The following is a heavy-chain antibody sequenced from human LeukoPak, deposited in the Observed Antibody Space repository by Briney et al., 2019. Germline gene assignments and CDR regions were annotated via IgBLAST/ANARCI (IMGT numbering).Heavy chain of an antibody. J-gene: IGHJ4*02. Sequence: ASVKVSCKASGYTFTGYYMHWVRQAPGQGLEWMGWINPNSGGTNYAQKFRGRVTMTRDTSISTAYMKLSRLRSDDTAVYYCARGYWGSVEDYFDYWGQGTLVTVSS. CDR2: INPNSGGT. CDR3: ARGYWGSVEDYFDY. CDR1: GYTFTGYY. V-gene: IGHV1-2*02. D-gene: IGHD7-27*01.